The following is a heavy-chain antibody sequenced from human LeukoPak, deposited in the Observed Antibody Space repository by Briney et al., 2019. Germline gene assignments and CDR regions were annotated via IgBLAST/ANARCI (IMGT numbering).Heavy chain of an antibody. V-gene: IGHV4-34*01. J-gene: IGHJ4*02. D-gene: IGHD2-15*01. CDR2: INHSGST. CDR1: GGSFSGYY. CDR3: ASTSYAVVVAATHRAFDY. Sequence: SETLSLTCAVYGGSFSGYYWSWIRQPPGKGLEWIGEINHSGSTNYNPSLKSRVTISVDTSKNQFSLKLSSVTAADTAVYYCASTSYAVVVAATHRAFDYWGQGTLVTVSS.